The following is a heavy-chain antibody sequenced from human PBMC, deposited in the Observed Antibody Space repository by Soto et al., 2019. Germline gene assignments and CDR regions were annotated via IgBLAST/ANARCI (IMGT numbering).Heavy chain of an antibody. CDR2: IHHSGSS. J-gene: IGHJ6*02. V-gene: IGHV4-4*02. D-gene: IGHD3-10*01. CDR1: GGSITSNW. Sequence: PSETLSLTCAVSGGSITSNWWSWVRQPPGKGLEWIGEIHHSGSSNYNPSLRSRVTIPLDTSKNQFSLKLTSVTATDTAVYYCARKGFGPLHGLVDVWGQGTTVTVSS. CDR3: ARKGFGPLHGLVDV.